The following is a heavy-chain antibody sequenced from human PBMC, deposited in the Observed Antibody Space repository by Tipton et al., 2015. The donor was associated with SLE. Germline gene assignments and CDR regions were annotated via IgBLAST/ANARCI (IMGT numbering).Heavy chain of an antibody. CDR2: IYYSGST. CDR1: GGSISSYY. V-gene: IGHV4-59*01. J-gene: IGHJ3*02. CDR3: ARVALDAFDI. Sequence: TPSLTCTVSGGSISSYYWSWIRQPPGKGLEWIGYIYYSGSTNYNPSLKSRVTISVDTSKNQFSLKLSSVTAADTAVYYCARVALDAFDIWGQGTMVTVSS.